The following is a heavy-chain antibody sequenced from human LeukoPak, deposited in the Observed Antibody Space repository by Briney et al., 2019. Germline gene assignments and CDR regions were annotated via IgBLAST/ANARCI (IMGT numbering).Heavy chain of an antibody. CDR1: GFIFGNYP. J-gene: IGHJ4*02. D-gene: IGHD5-18*01. V-gene: IGHV3-11*06. CDR2: ISSSSSYT. CDR3: ARSTAMGYFDY. Sequence: PGGSLRLSCAASGFIFGNYPMSWIRQAPGKGLEWVSYISSSSSYTNYADSVKGRFTISRDNAKNSLYLQMNSLRAEDTAVYYCARSTAMGYFDYWGQGTLVTVSS.